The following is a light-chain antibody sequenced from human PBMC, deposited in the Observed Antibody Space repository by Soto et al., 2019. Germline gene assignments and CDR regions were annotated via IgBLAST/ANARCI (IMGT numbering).Light chain of an antibody. CDR3: QQRSNWRVT. J-gene: IGKJ4*01. Sequence: EIVLTQSPGTLSLSTVERATLSCSSSQSVTSSYLTWYQQKPGQAPRLLIYGASNRATGIPDRFSGSGSGTDFTLTISSLEPEDIAVYYCQQRSNWRVTFGGGTKVDI. CDR1: QSVTSSY. CDR2: GAS. V-gene: IGKV3D-20*02.